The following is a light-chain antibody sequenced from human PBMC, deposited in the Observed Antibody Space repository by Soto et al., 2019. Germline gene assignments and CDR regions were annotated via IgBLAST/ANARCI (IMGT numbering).Light chain of an antibody. CDR2: ENN. J-gene: IGLJ1*01. CDR3: GTWDSSPSAFV. Sequence: QSVLTQPPSVSAAPGQKVTISCSGSSFNIGNNYVSWYQQLPGTAPKLLIYENNKRPSGILDRFSGSKSGTSATLGITGLQTGDAADYYCGTWDSSPSAFVFGTGTKVTVL. CDR1: SFNIGNNY. V-gene: IGLV1-51*02.